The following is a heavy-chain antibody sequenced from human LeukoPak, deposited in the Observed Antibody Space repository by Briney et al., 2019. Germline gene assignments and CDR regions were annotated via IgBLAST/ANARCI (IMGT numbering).Heavy chain of an antibody. CDR1: GFTVSSNY. Sequence: PGGSLRLSCAASGFTVSSNYMSWVRQAPGKGLEWVSVIYSGGSTYYADSVKGRFTISRDNSKNTLYLQMNSLRAEDTDVYYCARGAITITSPLDYWGQGTLVTVSS. CDR2: IYSGGST. CDR3: ARGAITITSPLDY. J-gene: IGHJ4*02. V-gene: IGHV3-53*01. D-gene: IGHD3-3*01.